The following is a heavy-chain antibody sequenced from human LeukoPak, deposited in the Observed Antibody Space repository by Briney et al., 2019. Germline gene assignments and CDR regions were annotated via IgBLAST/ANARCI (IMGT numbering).Heavy chain of an antibody. CDR1: GGSISSGGYY. CDR3: ARARRLSGSYSLD. D-gene: IGHD1-26*01. V-gene: IGHV4-30-2*01. J-gene: IGHJ4*02. CDR2: IYHSGST. Sequence: SETLSLTCTVSGGSISSGGYYWSWIRQPPGKGLEWIGYIYHSGSTYYNPSLKSRVTISVDRSKNQFSLKLSSVTAADTAVYYCARARRLSGSYSLDWGQGTLVTVSS.